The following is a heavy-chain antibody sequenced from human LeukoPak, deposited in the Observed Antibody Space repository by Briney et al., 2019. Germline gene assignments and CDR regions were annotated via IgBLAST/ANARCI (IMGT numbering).Heavy chain of an antibody. D-gene: IGHD4/OR15-4a*01. CDR1: GFTYSNAW. Sequence: PGGSLRLSCAASGFTYSNAWMNWVRQAPGKGLEWVGRIKSKTDGGTTDYAAPVKGRFTISRDDSKNTLYLQMNSLKTEDTAVYYCATDVYDYLGMDVWGQGTTVTVSS. J-gene: IGHJ6*02. V-gene: IGHV3-15*01. CDR2: IKSKTDGGTT. CDR3: ATDVYDYLGMDV.